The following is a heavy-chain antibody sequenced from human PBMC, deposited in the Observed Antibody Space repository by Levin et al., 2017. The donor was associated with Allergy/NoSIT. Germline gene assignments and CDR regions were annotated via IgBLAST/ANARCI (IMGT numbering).Heavy chain of an antibody. CDR2: IHYSGST. J-gene: IGHJ4*02. CDR3: ARGRGTTGTTVDY. D-gene: IGHD1-1*01. CDR1: GGSIHSTY. V-gene: IGHV4-59*01. Sequence: SQTLSLPCDVSGGSIHSTYWTWIRQSPGRGLEWIGYIHYSGSTTYIPSLRSRATILLDTSKDQFSLNLRSVTAADTAVYYCARGRGTTGTTVDYWGQGALVTVSS.